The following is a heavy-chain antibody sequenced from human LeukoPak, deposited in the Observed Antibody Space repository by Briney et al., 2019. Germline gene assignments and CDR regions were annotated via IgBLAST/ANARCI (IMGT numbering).Heavy chain of an antibody. J-gene: IGHJ4*02. D-gene: IGHD5-12*01. Sequence: GASVKVSCKASRYTFTGYYMRWVRQAPGQGLEWMGWINPHSGDTNYAQKFQGRVTMTRDTSTSTAYMEVSRLRSDDTAVYYCAKDMRSRGYSGYDCFDYWGQGTLVTVSS. CDR1: RYTFTGYY. CDR2: INPHSGDT. CDR3: AKDMRSRGYSGYDCFDY. V-gene: IGHV1-2*02.